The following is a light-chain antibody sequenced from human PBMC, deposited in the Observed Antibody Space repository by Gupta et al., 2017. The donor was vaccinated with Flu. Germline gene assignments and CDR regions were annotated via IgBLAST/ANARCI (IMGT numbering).Light chain of an antibody. CDR2: GAS. J-gene: IGKJ4*01. CDR3: HQYGSSPLT. CDR1: QSVRGSY. V-gene: IGKV3-20*01. Sequence: LSLSPGDRATVACSARQSVRGSYLAWYQHVPVQTPMLFMYGASISGTGIPDTFSGSGSGTDFTLAISCLEPEDFAVYYCHQYGSSPLTFGGGTKVEIK.